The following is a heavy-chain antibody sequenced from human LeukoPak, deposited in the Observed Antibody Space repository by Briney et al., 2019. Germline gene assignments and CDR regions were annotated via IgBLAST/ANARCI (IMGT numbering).Heavy chain of an antibody. Sequence: PSEILSLTCAVYGGSFSGYYWSWIRQPPGKGLEWIGEINHSGSTNYNPSLKSRVTTSVDTSKNQFSLKLSSVTAADTAVYYCARWPLLYCSGGSCSDYYYYAMDVWGQGTTVTVSS. CDR3: ARWPLLYCSGGSCSDYYYYAMDV. CDR2: INHSGST. V-gene: IGHV4-34*01. J-gene: IGHJ6*02. CDR1: GGSFSGYY. D-gene: IGHD2-15*01.